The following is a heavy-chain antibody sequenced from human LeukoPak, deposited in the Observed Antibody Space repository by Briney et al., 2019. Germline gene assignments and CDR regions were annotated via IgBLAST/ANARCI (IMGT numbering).Heavy chain of an antibody. D-gene: IGHD3-22*01. CDR2: IKKDGSEK. Sequence: GGSLRLSCAGSGFTFSNYWMSWVRQAPGKGLEWVANIKKDGSEKYYVDSVEGRFTISRDNAKNSLYLQMNSLRAEDTAVYYCVRAGASSGYYWGQGTLVTVSS. CDR3: VRAGASSGYY. V-gene: IGHV3-7*01. CDR1: GFTFSNYW. J-gene: IGHJ4*02.